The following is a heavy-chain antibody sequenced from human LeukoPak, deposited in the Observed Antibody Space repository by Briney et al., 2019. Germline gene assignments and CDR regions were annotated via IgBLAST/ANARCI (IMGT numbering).Heavy chain of an antibody. CDR1: GGSISSHY. D-gene: IGHD1-1*01. Sequence: SETLSLACTVSGGSISSHYWSWLRQPPGKGLEWIGYIYYSGSTNYNPSLKSRVTISVDTSKNQFSLKLSSVTAADTAVYYCARMGWKNWFDPWGQGTLVTVSS. CDR2: IYYSGST. CDR3: ARMGWKNWFDP. V-gene: IGHV4-59*11. J-gene: IGHJ5*02.